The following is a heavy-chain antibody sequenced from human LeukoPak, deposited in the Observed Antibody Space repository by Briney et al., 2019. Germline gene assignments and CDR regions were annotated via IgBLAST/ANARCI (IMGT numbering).Heavy chain of an antibody. J-gene: IGHJ4*02. CDR3: ARRQGCSSTSCPPDS. CDR1: GYSFTTYW. Sequence: GVSLKISCRGSGYSFTTYWIGWVPQMPGKGLEWMGIIYPGDSDNRYSPSFQGQVTMSADKSINTAYLQWSSLKASDTAMYYCARRQGCSSTSCPPDSWGQGTLVTLSS. D-gene: IGHD2-2*01. V-gene: IGHV5-51*01. CDR2: IYPGDSDN.